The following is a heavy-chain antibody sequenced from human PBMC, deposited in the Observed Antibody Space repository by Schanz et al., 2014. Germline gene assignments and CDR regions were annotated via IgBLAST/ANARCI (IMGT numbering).Heavy chain of an antibody. CDR3: ARDSGYDLSNDGIPPILGGY. CDR1: GYTFTSYG. J-gene: IGHJ4*02. D-gene: IGHD5-12*01. Sequence: QVQLVQSGAEVKKPGASVKISCKASGYTFTSYGISWVRQAPGLGLEWMGWISAYNGNTNYAQKLQGRVTMTRDTSTSIVYMELRSLRSDDTAMYYCARDSGYDLSNDGIPPILGGYWGQGTLVTVSS. CDR2: ISAYNGNT. V-gene: IGHV1-18*01.